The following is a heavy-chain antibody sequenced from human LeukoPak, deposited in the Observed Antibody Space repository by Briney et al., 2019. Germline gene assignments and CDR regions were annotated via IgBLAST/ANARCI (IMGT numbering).Heavy chain of an antibody. D-gene: IGHD1-26*01. V-gene: IGHV3-30-3*01. J-gene: IGHJ6*02. Sequence: PGGSLRLSCAASGFTFSSYAMHWVRQAPGKGLEWVAVISYDGSNKYYADSVKGRFTISRDNSKNTLYLQMNSLRAEDTAVYYCAGDYPSGSYYHYYYGMDVWGQGTTVTVSS. CDR2: ISYDGSNK. CDR3: AGDYPSGSYYHYYYGMDV. CDR1: GFTFSSYA.